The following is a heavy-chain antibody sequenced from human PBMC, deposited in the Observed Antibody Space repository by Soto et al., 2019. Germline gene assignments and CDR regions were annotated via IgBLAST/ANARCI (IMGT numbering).Heavy chain of an antibody. CDR1: GFTFSSYA. CDR3: AKDLDTIRSQTDYYYYMDV. Sequence: GGSLRLSCAASGFTFSSYAMSWVRQAPGKGLEWVSAISGSGGSTYYADSVKGRFTISRDNSKNTLYLQMNSLRAEDTAVYYCAKDLDTIRSQTDYYYYMDVWGKGTTVTVSS. D-gene: IGHD2-21*01. J-gene: IGHJ6*03. V-gene: IGHV3-23*01. CDR2: ISGSGGST.